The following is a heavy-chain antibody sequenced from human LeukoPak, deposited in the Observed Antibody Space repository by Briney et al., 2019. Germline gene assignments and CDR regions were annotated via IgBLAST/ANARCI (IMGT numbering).Heavy chain of an antibody. CDR2: INHSGST. CDR1: GGSFSGYY. Sequence: SETLSLTCAVYGGSFSGYYWSWIRQPPGKGLEWIGEINHSGSTNYNPSLKSRVTISVDTSKNQFSLKLSSVTAVDTAVYYCASGYSYGYRWFDPWGQGTLVTVSS. CDR3: ASGYSYGYRWFDP. V-gene: IGHV4-34*01. D-gene: IGHD5-18*01. J-gene: IGHJ5*02.